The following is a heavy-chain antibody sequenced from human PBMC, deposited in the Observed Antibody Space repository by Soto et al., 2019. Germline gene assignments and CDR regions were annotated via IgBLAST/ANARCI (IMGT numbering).Heavy chain of an antibody. V-gene: IGHV4-4*02. CDR1: GGSISSSNW. Sequence: QVQLQESGPGLVKPSGTLSLTCAVSGGSISSSNWWSWVRQPPGKGLEWIGESYHSGSTNYNPSLKSRVTISVDKSKNQFSLKLSSVTAADTAVYYCARDRGGDIAAAGSRYYYYGMDVWGQGTTVTVSS. CDR2: SYHSGST. D-gene: IGHD6-13*01. CDR3: ARDRGGDIAAAGSRYYYYGMDV. J-gene: IGHJ6*02.